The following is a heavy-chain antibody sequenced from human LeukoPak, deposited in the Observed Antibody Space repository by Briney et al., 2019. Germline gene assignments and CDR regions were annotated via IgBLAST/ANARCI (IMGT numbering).Heavy chain of an antibody. V-gene: IGHV1-18*01. D-gene: IGHD3-9*01. CDR3: ARDSNPYYDILTDQYYFDY. CDR1: GYTFTSYG. CDR2: ISAYNGNT. Sequence: ASVKVSCKASGYTFTSYGISWVRQAPGQGLEWMGWISAYNGNTNYAQKLQGRVTMTTDTSTSTAYMELRSLGSDDTAVYYCARDSNPYYDILTDQYYFDYWGQGTLVTVSS. J-gene: IGHJ4*02.